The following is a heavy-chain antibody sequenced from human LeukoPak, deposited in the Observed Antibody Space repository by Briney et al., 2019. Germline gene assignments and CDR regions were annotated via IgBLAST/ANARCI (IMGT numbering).Heavy chain of an antibody. Sequence: SETLSLTCAVYGGSFSGYYWSWIRQPPGKGLEWIGEINHSGSANYNPSLKSRVTISVDTSKNQFSLKLSSVTAADTAVYYCAREAWYSSGWYSSPYYFDYWGQGTLVTVSS. CDR2: INHSGSA. CDR3: AREAWYSSGWYSSPYYFDY. V-gene: IGHV4-34*01. J-gene: IGHJ4*02. CDR1: GGSFSGYY. D-gene: IGHD6-19*01.